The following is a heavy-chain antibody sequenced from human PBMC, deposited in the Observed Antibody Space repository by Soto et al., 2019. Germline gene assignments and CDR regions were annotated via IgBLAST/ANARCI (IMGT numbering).Heavy chain of an antibody. CDR2: INSDGSST. CDR3: ARDCSSTSCRPFYYYGMDV. CDR1: GFTFSSYW. J-gene: IGHJ6*02. D-gene: IGHD2-2*01. V-gene: IGHV3-74*01. Sequence: GGSLRLSCAASGFTFSSYWMHWVRQAPGKGLVWVSRINSDGSSTSYADSVKGRFTISRDNAKNTLYLQMNSLRAEDTAVYYCARDCSSTSCRPFYYYGMDVWGQGTTVTVSS.